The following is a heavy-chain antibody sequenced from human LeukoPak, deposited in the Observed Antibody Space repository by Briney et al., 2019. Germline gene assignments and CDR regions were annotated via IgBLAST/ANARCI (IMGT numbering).Heavy chain of an antibody. CDR1: RFTFSSYS. CDR2: ISSSGSYI. V-gene: IGHV3-21*01. CDR3: ARGDHYDFYFDY. J-gene: IGHJ4*02. D-gene: IGHD3/OR15-3a*01. Sequence: GGSLRLSCAASRFTFSSYSMNWVRQAPGKGLEWVSSISSSGSYIYYADSVKGRFTISRDNAKNSLYLQMNSLRAEDTAVYYCARGDHYDFYFDYWGQGTLVTVSS.